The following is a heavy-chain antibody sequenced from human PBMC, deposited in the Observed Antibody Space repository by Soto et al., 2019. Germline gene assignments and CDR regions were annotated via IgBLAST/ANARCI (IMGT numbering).Heavy chain of an antibody. CDR2: ISGSGGNT. CDR1: GFTFSRYA. CDR3: AKVECGAFDY. D-gene: IGHD1-26*01. J-gene: IGHJ4*02. Sequence: GGSLRLSCAASGFTFSRYAMNWVRQAPGKGLEWVSAISGSGGNTYYADSVKGRFTISRDNSKNTLSLQMNRLRVEDTAVYYCAKVECGAFDYWGQGTLVTVSS. V-gene: IGHV3-23*01.